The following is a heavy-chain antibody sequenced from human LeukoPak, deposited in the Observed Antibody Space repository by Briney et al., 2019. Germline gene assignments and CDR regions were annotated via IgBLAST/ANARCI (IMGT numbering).Heavy chain of an antibody. D-gene: IGHD3-3*01. CDR1: GFTFSSYG. Sequence: GGSLRLSCAASGFTFSSYGMHWVRQAPGKGLEWVAVISYDGSNKYYADSVKGRFTISRDNSKNTLYLQMNSLRAEDTAVYYCAKDWYDHFDYWGQGTLDTVSS. J-gene: IGHJ4*02. CDR3: AKDWYDHFDY. V-gene: IGHV3-30*18. CDR2: ISYDGSNK.